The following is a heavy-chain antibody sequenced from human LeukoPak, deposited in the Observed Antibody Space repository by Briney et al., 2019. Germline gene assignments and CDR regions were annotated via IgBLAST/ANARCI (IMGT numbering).Heavy chain of an antibody. CDR3: TRGAPQADVFDI. J-gene: IGHJ3*02. V-gene: IGHV3-15*01. CDR2: FKSKAAGGRT. D-gene: IGHD1-26*01. CDR1: GFTFSVTW. Sequence: GGSLRLSCAASGFTFSVTWMSWVRQAPGRGLEWVGRFKSKAAGGRTDYAAPVAGRFTTSRDDSKNMLYLQMNSLKTEDTAVYYCTRGAPQADVFDIWGQGTMVTVSS.